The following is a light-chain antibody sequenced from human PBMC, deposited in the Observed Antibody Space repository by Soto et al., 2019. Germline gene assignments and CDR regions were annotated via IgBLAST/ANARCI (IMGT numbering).Light chain of an antibody. CDR1: SSDVGAYNS. J-gene: IGLJ2*01. V-gene: IGLV2-14*01. CDR3: CSYTSSTTLV. CDR2: DVS. Sequence: QSALTQPASVSGSPGQSITISCTGTSSDVGAYNSVSWYQQHPGKAPKLMIYDVSNRPSGVSNRFSGSKSGNTASLAISGLQAEDEADYYCCSYTSSTTLVFGGGTKLTVL.